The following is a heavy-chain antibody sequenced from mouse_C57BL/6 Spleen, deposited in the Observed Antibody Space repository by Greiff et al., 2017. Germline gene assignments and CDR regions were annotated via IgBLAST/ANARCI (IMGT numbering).Heavy chain of an antibody. D-gene: IGHD1-1*01. CDR1: GFTFSSYA. CDR2: ISDGGSYT. Sequence: EVQLVESGGGLVKPGGSLKLSCAASGFTFSSYAMSWVRQTPEKRLEWVATISDGGSYTYYPDNVKGRFTISRNNAKNNLYLQMSHLKSKDTAMYYGARDGDGSSLDHWGQGTTLTVSS. J-gene: IGHJ2*01. V-gene: IGHV5-4*01. CDR3: ARDGDGSSLDH.